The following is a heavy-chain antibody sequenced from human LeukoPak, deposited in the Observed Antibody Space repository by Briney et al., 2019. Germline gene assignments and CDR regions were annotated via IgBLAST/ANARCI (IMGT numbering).Heavy chain of an antibody. J-gene: IGHJ4*02. CDR3: AKDHSGSYLAYYFDY. CDR2: ISSSGDAI. Sequence: PGGSLRLSCAASGFTFSSYEMNWVRQAPGKGLEWVSYISSSGDAIYYADSVEGRFTISRDNSKNTLSLQMNSLRAEDTAVYYCAKDHSGSYLAYYFDYWGQGTLVTVSS. V-gene: IGHV3-48*03. D-gene: IGHD1-26*01. CDR1: GFTFSSYE.